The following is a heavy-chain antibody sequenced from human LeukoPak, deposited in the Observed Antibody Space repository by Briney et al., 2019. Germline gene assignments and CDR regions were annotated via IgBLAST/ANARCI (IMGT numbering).Heavy chain of an antibody. CDR2: ISAYNGNT. J-gene: IGHJ5*02. D-gene: IGHD3-22*01. CDR3: ARDLRRYYYDSSGYYYAP. V-gene: IGHV1-18*01. Sequence: GASVKVSCKASGYTFTSYGISWVRQAPGQGLEWMGWISAYNGNTNYAQKLQGRVTMTTDTSTSTAYMELRSLRSDDTAVYYCARDLRRYYYDSSGYYYAPWGQGTLVTVSS. CDR1: GYTFTSYG.